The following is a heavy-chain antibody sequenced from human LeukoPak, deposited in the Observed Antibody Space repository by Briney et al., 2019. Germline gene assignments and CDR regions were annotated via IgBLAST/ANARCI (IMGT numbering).Heavy chain of an antibody. CDR3: ARVLFSSGWIDY. J-gene: IGHJ4*02. CDR2: INPNSGDT. D-gene: IGHD6-19*01. V-gene: IGHV1-2*02. Sequence: ASVKVSCKASGYTFTGYYMHWVRQAPGQGLEWMGWINPNSGDTHYAQKFQGRVTMTRDTSISTAYMELSRLRSDDTAVYYCARVLFSSGWIDYWGQGTLVTVSS. CDR1: GYTFTGYY.